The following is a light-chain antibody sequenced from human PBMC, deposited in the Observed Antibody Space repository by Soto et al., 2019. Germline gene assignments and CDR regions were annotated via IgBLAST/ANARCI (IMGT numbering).Light chain of an antibody. CDR3: SSFRSSSTSYV. Sequence: QSGLTQPASVSGSPGQSITISCTGTSSDIGDSNYVSWYQQHPGKAPKLVIYDVSNRPSGVSNRFSGSKSANTASLTISGLQAEDEADYYCSSFRSSSTSYVFGTGTKVTVL. CDR2: DVS. J-gene: IGLJ1*01. CDR1: SSDIGDSNY. V-gene: IGLV2-14*03.